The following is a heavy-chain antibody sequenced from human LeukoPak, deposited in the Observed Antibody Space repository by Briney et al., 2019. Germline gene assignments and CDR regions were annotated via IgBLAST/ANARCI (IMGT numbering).Heavy chain of an antibody. D-gene: IGHD3/OR15-3a*01. Sequence: SETLSLTCTVSGGSISSSSYYWGWIRQPPGKGLEWIGSIYYSGSTYYNLSLKSRVTISVDTSKNQFSLKLSSVTAADTAVYYCARRAKGFRTYTFDYWGQGTLVTVSS. CDR1: GGSISSSSYY. J-gene: IGHJ4*02. V-gene: IGHV4-39*01. CDR3: ARRAKGFRTYTFDY. CDR2: IYYSGST.